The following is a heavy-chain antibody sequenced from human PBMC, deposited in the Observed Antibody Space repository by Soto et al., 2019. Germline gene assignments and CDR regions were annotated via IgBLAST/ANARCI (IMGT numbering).Heavy chain of an antibody. D-gene: IGHD1-26*01. CDR2: INAGNGNT. CDR3: ARGARVGATGVGYFQH. CDR1: GYTFTSYA. V-gene: IGHV1-3*01. J-gene: IGHJ1*01. Sequence: ASVKVSCKASGYTFTSYAMHWVRQAPGQRLEWMRWINAGNGNTKYSQKFQGRVTITRDTSASTAYMELSSLRSEDTAVYYCARGARVGATGVGYFQHWGQGTLVTVS.